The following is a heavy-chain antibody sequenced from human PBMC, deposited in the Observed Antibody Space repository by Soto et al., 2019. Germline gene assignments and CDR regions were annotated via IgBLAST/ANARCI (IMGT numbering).Heavy chain of an antibody. CDR2: SHQSGYT. Sequence: QVQLQESGPGLVKPSGTLSLTCAVSGVSISSHDWWTWVRQPPGKGLEWIGESHQSGYTHSNSSLESRVTISVDTSKNQFSLILTSLTVADTAVYYCATRDTSRFYWGQGTLVTVSS. D-gene: IGHD5-18*01. V-gene: IGHV4-4*02. CDR1: GVSISSHDW. CDR3: ATRDTSRFY. J-gene: IGHJ4*02.